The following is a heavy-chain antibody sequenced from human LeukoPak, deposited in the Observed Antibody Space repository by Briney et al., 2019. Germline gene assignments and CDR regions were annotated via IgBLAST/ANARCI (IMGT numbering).Heavy chain of an antibody. J-gene: IGHJ4*02. Sequence: GSLRLSCAASGFTFTSSAMSWVRQAPGKGLEWVSSIGSGGTTYYADSVKGRFAISRDNSKDTVFLQMNSLRAEDTAAYYCARVPSVWRGGRYYFDYWGQGTLVTVSS. D-gene: IGHD2-21*01. CDR3: ARVPSVWRGGRYYFDY. V-gene: IGHV3-23*01. CDR1: GFTFTSSA. CDR2: IGSGGTT.